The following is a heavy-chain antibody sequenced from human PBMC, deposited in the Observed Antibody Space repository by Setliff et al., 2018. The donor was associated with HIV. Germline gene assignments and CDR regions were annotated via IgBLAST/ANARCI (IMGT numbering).Heavy chain of an antibody. CDR3: ARMQAYYNFWRSTYYFDY. D-gene: IGHD3-3*01. CDR2: IIPYNGDA. J-gene: IGHJ4*02. Sequence: ASVKVSCKASGGTFSRYPISWVRQAPGQGLEWMGGIIPYNGDAYYAEKFQGRVTMTTDTSTTAVSMELTDLRSDDTAVYFCARMQAYYNFWRSTYYFDYWGQGTPVTVSS. V-gene: IGHV1-18*01. CDR1: GGTFSRYP.